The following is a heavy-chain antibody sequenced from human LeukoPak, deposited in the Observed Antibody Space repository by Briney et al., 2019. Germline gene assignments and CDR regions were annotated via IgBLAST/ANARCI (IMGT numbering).Heavy chain of an antibody. J-gene: IGHJ4*02. D-gene: IGHD3/OR15-3a*01. V-gene: IGHV3-53*01. CDR3: AKLSMDSYYFDY. Sequence: PGGSLRLSCAPFGFTVSGNYMSWVRQAPGKGLEWVSIIYSGGSTYYADSVKGRFTISRDYSTNTLYLQMNSLRAEDTAVYYCAKLSMDSYYFDYWGQGTLVTVSS. CDR1: GFTVSGNY. CDR2: IYSGGST.